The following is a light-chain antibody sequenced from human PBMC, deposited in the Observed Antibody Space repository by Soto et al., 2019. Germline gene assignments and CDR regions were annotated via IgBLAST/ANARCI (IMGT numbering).Light chain of an antibody. CDR2: DVN. CDR1: STDVDGYDY. CDR3: SSYTSSAPFYV. Sequence: QSVLTQPASVSGPPGPSITISFTGASTDVDGYDYVSWYQQHPGQAPKLMIYDVNNRPSGVSNRFSGSKSGDTASLTISGLQAEDDADYYCSSYTSSAPFYVFGGGTKVTVL. J-gene: IGLJ1*01. V-gene: IGLV2-14*03.